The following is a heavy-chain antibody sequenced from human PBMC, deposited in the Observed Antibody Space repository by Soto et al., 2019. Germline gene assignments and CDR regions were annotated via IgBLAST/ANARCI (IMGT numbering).Heavy chain of an antibody. V-gene: IGHV3-21*01. J-gene: IGHJ4*02. Sequence: GGSLRLSCAASGFTFSTYSLSWVRQAPGKGLEWVSSISSTSTYIDYADSVKGRFTISRDNAKNSLYLQMNSLRVEDTAVYYWARAPPYCSGGSCHASDYWGQGALVTVSS. D-gene: IGHD2-15*01. CDR3: ARAPPYCSGGSCHASDY. CDR2: ISSTSTYI. CDR1: GFTFSTYS.